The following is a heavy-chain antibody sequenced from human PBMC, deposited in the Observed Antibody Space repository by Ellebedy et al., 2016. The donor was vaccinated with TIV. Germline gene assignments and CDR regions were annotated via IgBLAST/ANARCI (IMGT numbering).Heavy chain of an antibody. CDR1: GYIFTDYY. D-gene: IGHD5/OR15-5a*01. CDR3: TRELTNIVSGDY. J-gene: IGHJ4*02. CDR2: INPNSGGT. V-gene: IGHV1-2*02. Sequence: AASVKVSCKTSGYIFTDYYIHWARQAPGQGLEWMAWINPNSGGTNYAQKFQGRVTVTRDTSTSTAFLELTRLRTDDTSGYYCTRELTNIVSGDYWGQGTLVTVSS.